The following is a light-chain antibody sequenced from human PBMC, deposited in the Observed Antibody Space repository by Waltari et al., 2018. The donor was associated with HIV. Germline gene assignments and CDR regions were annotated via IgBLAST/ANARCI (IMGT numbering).Light chain of an antibody. CDR2: EDN. V-gene: IGLV6-57*01. J-gene: IGLJ3*02. CDR1: SGSIASNY. CDR3: QSYDSSNHWV. Sequence: NFMLTQPHSVSESPGKTVTISCTRSSGSIASNYVQWYQQRPGSSPTTVIYEDNQTPSGVPDRFSGAIDSSSNSAHLNISGLKTEDEADYYCQSYDSSNHWVVGGGTKLTVL.